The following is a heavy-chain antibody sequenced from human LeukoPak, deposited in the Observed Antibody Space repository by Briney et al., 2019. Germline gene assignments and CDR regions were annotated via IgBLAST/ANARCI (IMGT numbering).Heavy chain of an antibody. CDR1: GFTFSSYA. CDR2: ISYDGSNK. CDR3: ARDRWGLDY. V-gene: IGHV3-30-3*01. J-gene: IGHJ4*02. D-gene: IGHD3-16*01. Sequence: PGGSLRLSCAASGFTFSSYAMHWVRQAPGKGLEWVAVISYDGSNKYYADSVKGRFTISRDNSKNTLYLQMNSLRAEDTAVYYCARDRWGLDYWGRGTLITVSS.